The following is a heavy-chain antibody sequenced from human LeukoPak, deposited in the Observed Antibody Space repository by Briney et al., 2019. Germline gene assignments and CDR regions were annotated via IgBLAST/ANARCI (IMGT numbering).Heavy chain of an antibody. D-gene: IGHD6-6*01. CDR3: ARTSAEYSNSWIDS. J-gene: IGHJ5*01. CDR2: IYHSGST. V-gene: IGHV4-4*02. CDR1: GGSISSSNW. Sequence: SETLSLTCAVSGGSISSSNWWSWVRQPPEKGLEWIGEIYHSGSTYSNPSLQSRVIISVDKSKNRFSLKLTSVTAADTAVYYCARTSAEYSNSWIDSWGQGTLVIVSS.